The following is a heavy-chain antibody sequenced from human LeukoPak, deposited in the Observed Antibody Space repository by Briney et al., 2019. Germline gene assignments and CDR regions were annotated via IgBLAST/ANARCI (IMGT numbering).Heavy chain of an antibody. Sequence: GGTLRLSCAASGFTFSSYGMSWVRQAPGKGLEWVSAISGSGGSTYYADSVKGRFTISRDNAKNSLYLQMNSLRAEDTAVYYCARVLGMVRGVLYYWGQGTLVTVSS. CDR1: GFTFSSYG. CDR2: ISGSGGST. CDR3: ARVLGMVRGVLYY. J-gene: IGHJ4*02. V-gene: IGHV3-23*01. D-gene: IGHD3-10*01.